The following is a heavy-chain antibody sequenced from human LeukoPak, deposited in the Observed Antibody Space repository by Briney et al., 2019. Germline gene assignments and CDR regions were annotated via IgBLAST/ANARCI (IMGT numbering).Heavy chain of an antibody. CDR3: ATSFGPVIAAAGTGAD. Sequence: GGSLRLSCAASGFTFSSYWMSWVRQAPGKGLEWVANIKQDGSEKYYVDSAKGRFTISRDNSRNTLYLQMNSLRAEDTAVYYCATSFGPVIAAAGTGADWGQGTLVTVSS. D-gene: IGHD6-13*01. J-gene: IGHJ4*02. CDR2: IKQDGSEK. V-gene: IGHV3-7*03. CDR1: GFTFSSYW.